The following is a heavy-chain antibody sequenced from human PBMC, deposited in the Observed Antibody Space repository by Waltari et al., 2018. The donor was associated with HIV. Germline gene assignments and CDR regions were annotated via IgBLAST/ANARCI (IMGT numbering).Heavy chain of an antibody. J-gene: IGHJ4*02. CDR2: ISSDGSNK. V-gene: IGHV3-30*18. Sequence: QVQLVASGGGVVQPGRSLRLSCAASGFPFTSSGMHWVRQAPGKGLEWVAIISSDGSNKYYADSVKGRFTISRDNSKNTLYLQMNSLRAEDTAMYYCAKDMHDSSGYLFEYWGQGTLVTVSS. CDR1: GFPFTSSG. CDR3: AKDMHDSSGYLFEY. D-gene: IGHD3-22*01.